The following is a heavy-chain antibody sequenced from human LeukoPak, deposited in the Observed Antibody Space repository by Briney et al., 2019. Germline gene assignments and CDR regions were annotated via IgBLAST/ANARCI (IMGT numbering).Heavy chain of an antibody. CDR2: ISSSGSTI. J-gene: IGHJ4*02. CDR3: AREGHYYDSSGYYYVIDY. V-gene: IGHV3-11*01. CDR1: GFTFSDYY. Sequence: GGSLRLSCAASGFTFSDYYMSWIRQAPGKGLEWVSYISSSGSTIYYADSVKGRFTISRDNAKNSLYLQMNSLRAEDTAVYYCAREGHYYDSSGYYYVIDYWGQGTLVTVSS. D-gene: IGHD3-22*01.